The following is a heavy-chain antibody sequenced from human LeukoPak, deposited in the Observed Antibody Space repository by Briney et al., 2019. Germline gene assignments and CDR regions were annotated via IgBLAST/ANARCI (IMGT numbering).Heavy chain of an antibody. J-gene: IGHJ4*02. CDR3: ARVLVDYFDY. Sequence: PGGSLRLSCAASGFTFSSYSMNWVRPAPGKGLEWVSSISSSSSYIYYADSVKGRFTISRDNAKNSLYLQMNSLRAEDTAVYYCARVLVDYFDYWGQGTLVTVSS. CDR1: GFTFSSYS. V-gene: IGHV3-21*01. CDR2: ISSSSSYI.